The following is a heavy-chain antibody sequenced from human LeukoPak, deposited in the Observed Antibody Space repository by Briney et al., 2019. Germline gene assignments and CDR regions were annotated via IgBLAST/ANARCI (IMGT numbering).Heavy chain of an antibody. CDR1: GFTFSTYA. Sequence: LRLSCAASGFTFSTYAVSWIRQPPGKGLEWIGTVSSTGDTYYNPSLKSRVTVSIATSSNQFSLRLTSMTAADTAVYYCARLTWLGAGSWFDPWGQGALATVSS. D-gene: IGHD6-19*01. CDR3: ARLTWLGAGSWFDP. CDR2: VSSTGDT. V-gene: IGHV4-30-2*03. J-gene: IGHJ5*02.